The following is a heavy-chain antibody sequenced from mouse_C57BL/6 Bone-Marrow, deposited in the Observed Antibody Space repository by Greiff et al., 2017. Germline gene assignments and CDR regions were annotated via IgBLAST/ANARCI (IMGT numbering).Heavy chain of an antibody. J-gene: IGHJ3*01. CDR3: ARHEERSYYSNYRAWFAY. D-gene: IGHD2-12*01. Sequence: VQLQQSGAELVKPGASVKLSCKASGYTFTEYTIHWVKQRSGQGLEWIGRFYPGSGSIKYNEKFKDKATLTADKSSSTVYMELSRLTSEDSAVYFCARHEERSYYSNYRAWFAYWGQGTLVTVSA. CDR1: GYTFTEYT. V-gene: IGHV1-62-2*01. CDR2: FYPGSGSI.